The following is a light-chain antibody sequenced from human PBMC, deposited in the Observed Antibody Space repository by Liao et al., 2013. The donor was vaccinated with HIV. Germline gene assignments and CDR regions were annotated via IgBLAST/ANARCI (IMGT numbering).Light chain of an antibody. Sequence: SYVLTQPPAVSAAPGKTARITCGGSNIESKSVQWYQQKPGQTPVLVIYQDTNRPSGIPERFSASNSGNTATLTISGTQAMDEADYYCQTWDSNTYVFGTGTKVTVL. CDR3: QTWDSNTYV. CDR1: NIESKS. J-gene: IGLJ1*01. CDR2: QDT. V-gene: IGLV3-21*01.